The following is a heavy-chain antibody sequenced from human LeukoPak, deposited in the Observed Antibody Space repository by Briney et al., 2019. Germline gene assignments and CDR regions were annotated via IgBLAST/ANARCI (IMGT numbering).Heavy chain of an antibody. V-gene: IGHV3-23*01. Sequence: GGSLRLSCAASGFTFSSYAMSWVRQAPGKGLEWVSAISGSGGTTYYADSVKGRFTISRDEPKNTLYLQMNSLRAEDTAVYYCARHFGVVTKGVYYYYYGMDVWGQGTTVTVSS. J-gene: IGHJ6*02. CDR2: ISGSGGTT. CDR3: ARHFGVVTKGVYYYYYGMDV. CDR1: GFTFSSYA. D-gene: IGHD3-3*01.